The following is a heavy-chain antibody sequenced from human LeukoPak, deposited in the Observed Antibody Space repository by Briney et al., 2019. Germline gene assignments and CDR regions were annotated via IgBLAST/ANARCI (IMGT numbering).Heavy chain of an antibody. CDR3: ARGPYYYDSSGYLDLDY. CDR1: AYTFTNYG. Sequence: ASVKVSCKASAYTFTNYGIIWVRQAPGQGLEWMAWISAYNGKTNYAQKFQGRVTMTTDTSTSTAYMELRSLRSDDTAVYYCARGPYYYDSSGYLDLDYWGQGTLVTVSS. V-gene: IGHV1-18*01. J-gene: IGHJ4*02. D-gene: IGHD3-22*01. CDR2: ISAYNGKT.